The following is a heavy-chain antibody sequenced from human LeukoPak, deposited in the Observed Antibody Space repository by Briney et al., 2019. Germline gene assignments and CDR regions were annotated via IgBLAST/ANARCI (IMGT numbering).Heavy chain of an antibody. J-gene: IGHJ4*02. CDR2: ISSSSSYI. V-gene: IGHV3-21*01. CDR1: GLTFSSYS. Sequence: GGSLGLSCAASGLTFSSYSMNWVRQAPGKGLEWVSSISSSSSYIYYADSVKGRFTISRDNAKNSLYLQMNSLRAEDTAVYYCAREGGYSYGYPGGFDYWGQGTLVTVSS. CDR3: AREGGYSYGYPGGFDY. D-gene: IGHD5-18*01.